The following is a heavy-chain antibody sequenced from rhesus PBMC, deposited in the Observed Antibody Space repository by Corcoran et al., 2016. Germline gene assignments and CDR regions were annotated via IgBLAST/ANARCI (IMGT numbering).Heavy chain of an antibody. J-gene: IGHJ4*01. CDR2: DYGGGGT. CDR3: AKYGGTSYKNFDH. CDR1: GAPVSSSNW. Sequence: QMQLQESGPGLVKASETLSLTCTVSGAPVSSSNWWRWVRQSPGKGLEWIGYDYGGGGTLYNPSLKSRVTISTDTSRNQFSLKLNSVTAADTAMYYCAKYGGTSYKNFDHWGQGVLVTVSS. D-gene: IGHD3-16*01. V-gene: IGHV4-65*01.